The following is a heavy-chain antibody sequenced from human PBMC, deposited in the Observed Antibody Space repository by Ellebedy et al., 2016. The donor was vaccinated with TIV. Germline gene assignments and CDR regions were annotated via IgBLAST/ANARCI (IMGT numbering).Heavy chain of an antibody. CDR3: AREGRDGYNPYFDY. CDR2: IYTDERT. J-gene: IGHJ4*02. V-gene: IGHV3-66*01. CDR1: EFSVSYNY. Sequence: GESLKISCAASEFSVSYNYMNWVRQAPGKGPEWVSGIYTDERTYYADSVNVRFTISRDNSKNTLYLQMNSLRTEDTAVYYWAREGRDGYNPYFDYWGQGILVTVSS. D-gene: IGHD5-24*01.